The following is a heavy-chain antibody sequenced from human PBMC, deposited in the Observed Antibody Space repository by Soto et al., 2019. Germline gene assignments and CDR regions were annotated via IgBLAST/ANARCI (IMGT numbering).Heavy chain of an antibody. Sequence: GGSLRLSCAASGFTFSSYWMSWFRQAPGKGLEWLASIKQDGSERYYLDSVKGRFTISRDNAKDSLSLQMNSLRGEDTAFYYCARDVGPITIFGEALSGYFDFWGQGTLVTVSS. V-gene: IGHV3-7*03. D-gene: IGHD3-3*01. J-gene: IGHJ4*02. CDR3: ARDVGPITIFGEALSGYFDF. CDR1: GFTFSSYW. CDR2: IKQDGSER.